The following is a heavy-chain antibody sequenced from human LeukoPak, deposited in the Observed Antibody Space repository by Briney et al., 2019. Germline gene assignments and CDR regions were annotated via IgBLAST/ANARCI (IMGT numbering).Heavy chain of an antibody. CDR3: AKIELYYYDSSGYKS. J-gene: IGHJ4*02. D-gene: IGHD3-22*01. CDR2: ISGSGGST. CDR1: GFTFSSNE. V-gene: IGHV3-23*01. Sequence: GGSLRLSCAASGFTFSSNEMSWVRQAPGKGLEWVSAISGSGGSTYYADSVKGRFTISRDNSKNTLYLQMNSLRAEDTAVYYCAKIELYYYDSSGYKSWGQGTLVTVSS.